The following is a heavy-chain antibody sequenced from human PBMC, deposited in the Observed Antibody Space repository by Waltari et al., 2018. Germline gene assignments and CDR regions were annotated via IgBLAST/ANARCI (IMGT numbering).Heavy chain of an antibody. Sequence: EVQLVESGGGLVQPGRSLRLSCAASGFTLDDYAMHWVRQAPGKGLEWVSGISWNSGSIGYADSVKGRFTISRDNAKNSLYLQMNSLRAEDMALYYCAKGDYDSSGRGGYFDYWGQGTLVTVSS. D-gene: IGHD3-22*01. V-gene: IGHV3-9*03. CDR1: GFTLDDYA. J-gene: IGHJ4*02. CDR2: ISWNSGSI. CDR3: AKGDYDSSGRGGYFDY.